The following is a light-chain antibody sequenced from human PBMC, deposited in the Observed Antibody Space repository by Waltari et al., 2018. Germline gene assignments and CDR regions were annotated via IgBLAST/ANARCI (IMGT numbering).Light chain of an antibody. CDR3: SSQTLDGLVL. CDR2: DVT. V-gene: IGLV2-14*03. J-gene: IGLJ2*01. Sequence: QSALTQPAPVSGSPGQSITISCSGVGSAVGASDSVSWHQHHPGKPPQVIIYDVTNRPSGVSDRFSASKSANTASLTISRLQPEDEADYFCSSQTLDGLVLFGGGTRLTVL. CDR1: GSAVGASDS.